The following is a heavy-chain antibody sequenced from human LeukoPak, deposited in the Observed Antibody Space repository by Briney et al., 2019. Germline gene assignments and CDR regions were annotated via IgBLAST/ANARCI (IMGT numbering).Heavy chain of an antibody. J-gene: IGHJ4*02. D-gene: IGHD3-10*01. V-gene: IGHV3-30*18. Sequence: GGSLRLSCAASGFTFSSYCMHWVRQAPGKGLEWVAVISYDGSNKYYADSVKGRFTISRDNSKNTLYLQMNSLRAEDTAVYYCAKDHSLWFGEQYFDYWGQGTLVTVSS. CDR1: GFTFSSYC. CDR3: AKDHSLWFGEQYFDY. CDR2: ISYDGSNK.